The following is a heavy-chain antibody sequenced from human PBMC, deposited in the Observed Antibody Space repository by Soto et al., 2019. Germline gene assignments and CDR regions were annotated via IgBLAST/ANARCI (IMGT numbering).Heavy chain of an antibody. Sequence: QVQLVQSGGEVKQPGASVKVSCKTSGYTFTSYGISWVRQAPGQGLEWMGWISGYNGDTKYVQKFQGRVTLTTDTSTNTAYMEVRSLRSDDTAVYYCARDWLGDLAYWGQGTLVTVSS. CDR3: ARDWLGDLAY. CDR2: ISGYNGDT. CDR1: GYTFTSYG. D-gene: IGHD4-17*01. V-gene: IGHV1-18*01. J-gene: IGHJ4*02.